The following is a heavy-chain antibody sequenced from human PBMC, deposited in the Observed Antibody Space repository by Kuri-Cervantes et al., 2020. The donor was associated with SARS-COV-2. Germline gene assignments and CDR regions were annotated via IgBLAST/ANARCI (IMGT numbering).Heavy chain of an antibody. CDR1: GFTFSNYG. D-gene: IGHD1-26*01. V-gene: IGHV3-30*03. CDR3: AREKLYSGSHIDC. Sequence: GGSLRLSCVVSGFTFSNYGMHWVRQAPGKGLEWVAVISFDGSNKYYGDSVKGRFTISRDNSKNMLYLQMDSLRADDTAVYYCAREKLYSGSHIDCWGQGTLVTVSS. J-gene: IGHJ4*02. CDR2: ISFDGSNK.